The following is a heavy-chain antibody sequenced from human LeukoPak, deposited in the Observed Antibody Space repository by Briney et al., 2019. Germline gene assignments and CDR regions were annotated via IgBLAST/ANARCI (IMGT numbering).Heavy chain of an antibody. J-gene: IGHJ6*02. Sequence: PGGSLRLSCAASGFTFSSYGMHWVRQAPGKGLEWVAVIWYDGSNKYYADSVKGRFTISRDNSKNTLYLQMTSLRAKETAVYYCARDTGYYYYGMDVWGQGTTVTVSS. CDR1: GFTFSSYG. CDR3: ARDTGYYYYGMDV. D-gene: IGHD4-11*01. CDR2: IWYDGSNK. V-gene: IGHV3-33*01.